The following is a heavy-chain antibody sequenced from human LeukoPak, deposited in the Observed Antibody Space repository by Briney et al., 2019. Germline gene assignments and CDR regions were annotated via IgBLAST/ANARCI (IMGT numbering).Heavy chain of an antibody. CDR2: IIPIFGTA. D-gene: IGHD6-13*01. CDR1: GGTFSSYA. CDR3: ATLLTRDDYSSTWSDY. Sequence: ASVKVSCKASGGTFSSYAISWVRQAPGQGLEWMGGIIPIFGTANYAQKFQGRVTITADGSTSTAYMELSSLRSEDTAVYYCATLLTRDDYSSTWSDYWGQGTLVTVSS. J-gene: IGHJ4*02. V-gene: IGHV1-69*13.